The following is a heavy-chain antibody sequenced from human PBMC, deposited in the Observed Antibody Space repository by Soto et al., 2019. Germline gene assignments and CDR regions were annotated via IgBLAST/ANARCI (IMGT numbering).Heavy chain of an antibody. CDR3: ARDGDYVWGSYRWSDAFDI. CDR1: GCTFSSYS. CDR2: INSSGSYI. D-gene: IGHD3-16*02. Sequence: PGRCLRLSWAPSGCTFSSYSIKWDRQPPGKGLEWVSSINSSGSYIYYEDSVKGRITISRYNAKNSLYLQMNSLRAEDTAVYYCARDGDYVWGSYRWSDAFDIWGQGTMVTVSS. V-gene: IGHV3-21*01. J-gene: IGHJ3*02.